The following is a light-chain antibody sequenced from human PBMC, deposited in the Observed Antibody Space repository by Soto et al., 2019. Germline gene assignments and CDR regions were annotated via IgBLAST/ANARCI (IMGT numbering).Light chain of an antibody. CDR2: GAS. J-gene: IGKJ5*01. CDR1: QSVSSSY. V-gene: IGKV3-20*01. CDR3: QQYGSSPPVT. Sequence: EIVLTQSPGTLSLSPGKRATLSCRASQSVSSSYLAWYQQKPGQAPRLLIYGASGRATGIPDSFSGSGSGTDFTLTISRLEPEDFAVYYCQQYGSSPPVTFGQGTRLEIK.